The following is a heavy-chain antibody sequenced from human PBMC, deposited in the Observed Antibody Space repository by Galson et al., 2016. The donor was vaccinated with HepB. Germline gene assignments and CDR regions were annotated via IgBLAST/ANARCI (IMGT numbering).Heavy chain of an antibody. Sequence: SLRLSCAASGFTFDDYAMTWFRQAPGQGLEWVGMIRSKAYGGTTEYAAFVKGTFSISRDDSKSIAYLQMNSLKTEDTAVYYCTRGGADGKAFDLWGQGTMGSVSS. CDR1: GFTFDDYA. J-gene: IGHJ3*01. CDR2: IRSKAYGGTT. D-gene: IGHD4-23*01. CDR3: TRGGADGKAFDL. V-gene: IGHV3-49*03.